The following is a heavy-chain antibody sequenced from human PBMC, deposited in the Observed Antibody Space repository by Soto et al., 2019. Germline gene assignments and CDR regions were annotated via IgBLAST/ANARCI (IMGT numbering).Heavy chain of an antibody. J-gene: IGHJ6*03. CDR1: GFTFSSYA. D-gene: IGHD6-13*01. CDR2: ISGSGGST. Sequence: PGGSLSLSCAASGFTFSSYAMSWVRQAPGKGLEWVSAISGSGGSTYYADSVKGRFTISRDNSKNTLYLQMNSLRAEDTAVYYCAKSFHVSSSWIIFSLEYYMDVWGKGTTVTVSS. CDR3: AKSFHVSSSWIIFSLEYYMDV. V-gene: IGHV3-23*01.